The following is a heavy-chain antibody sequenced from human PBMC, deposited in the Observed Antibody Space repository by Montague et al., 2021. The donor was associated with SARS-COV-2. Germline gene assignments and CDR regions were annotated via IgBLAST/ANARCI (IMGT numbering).Heavy chain of an antibody. CDR3: ARGDVEMATIKSGGPFYHFDY. CDR1: GGSISSYY. J-gene: IGHJ4*02. CDR2: IYYSGST. V-gene: IGHV4-59*13. Sequence: SETLSLTCTVSGGSISSYYWSWIRQPPGKGLEWIGYIYYSGSTNXNPSLKSPVTISVDTSKNQFSLKLSSVTAADMAVYYCARGDVEMATIKSGGPFYHFDYWGQGTLVTVSS. D-gene: IGHD5-24*01.